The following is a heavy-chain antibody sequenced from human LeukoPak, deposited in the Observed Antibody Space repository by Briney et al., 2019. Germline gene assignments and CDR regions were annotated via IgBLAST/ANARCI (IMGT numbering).Heavy chain of an antibody. CDR1: GYTLTELS. J-gene: IGHJ5*02. CDR2: INPNSGGT. CDR3: ARAGGRSWFDP. V-gene: IGHV1-2*06. D-gene: IGHD2-15*01. Sequence: SVKVSCKVSGYTLTELSMHWVRQAPGQGLEWMGRINPNSGGTNYAQKFQGRVIMTTDTSMTTAHMELSRLTSDDTAVYCCARAGGRSWFDPWGQGTLVTVSS.